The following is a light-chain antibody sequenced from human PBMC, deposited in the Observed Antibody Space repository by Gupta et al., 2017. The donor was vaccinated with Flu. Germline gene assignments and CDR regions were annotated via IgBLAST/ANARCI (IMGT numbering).Light chain of an antibody. CDR3: QQNYFTFS. CDR1: RSISVY. V-gene: IGKV1-39*01. CDR2: GAS. Sequence: DIHMTQSPSSLSASVGDRVTITRRASRSISVYVNWYQQKSGKAPNLLIYGASTWQSGVPSRFSGSASGTDFTLTSSQLQPEDFATYYWQQNYFTFSFGGGTKLDIK. J-gene: IGKJ4*01.